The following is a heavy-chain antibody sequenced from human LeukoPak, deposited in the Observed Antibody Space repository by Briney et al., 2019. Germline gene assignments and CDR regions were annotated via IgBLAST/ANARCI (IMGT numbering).Heavy chain of an antibody. Sequence: TGESLKISCKGSGYSFTSYWIGWVRQMPGKGLEWMGIIYPGDSDTRYSPSFQGQVTISADKSISTAYLQWSSLKASDTAMYYCARQANGIYYDSSGDADYWGQGTLVTVSS. V-gene: IGHV5-51*01. D-gene: IGHD3-22*01. J-gene: IGHJ4*02. CDR3: ARQANGIYYDSSGDADY. CDR2: IYPGDSDT. CDR1: GYSFTSYW.